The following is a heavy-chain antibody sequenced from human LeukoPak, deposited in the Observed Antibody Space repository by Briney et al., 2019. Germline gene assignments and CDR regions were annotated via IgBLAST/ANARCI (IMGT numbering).Heavy chain of an antibody. CDR2: INGEGTST. CDR3: AREACPYRLCYYDSSGYSLNYYFDY. J-gene: IGHJ4*02. V-gene: IGHV3-74*01. Sequence: GGSLRLSCAASGFTFSIYNMHWVRQAPGKGLVWVSRINGEGTSTNYADAVKGRFTVSRDNAKNTLYLQMNSLRAEDTAVYYCAREACPYRLCYYDSSGYSLNYYFDYWGQGTLVTVSS. D-gene: IGHD3-22*01. CDR1: GFTFSIYN.